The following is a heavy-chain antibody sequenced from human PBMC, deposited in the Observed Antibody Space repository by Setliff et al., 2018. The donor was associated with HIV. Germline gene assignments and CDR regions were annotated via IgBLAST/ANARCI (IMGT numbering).Heavy chain of an antibody. CDR3: ARLGSGWSDSYYYAMDV. J-gene: IGHJ6*02. D-gene: IGHD6-19*01. CDR1: GYTFTNYG. V-gene: IGHV1-18*01. CDR2: VSPHIGHT. Sequence: ASVKVSCKASGYTFTNYGISWVRQAPGHGLEWMGWVSPHIGHTNYAQTFQGRVTMTVDASTSRAYMEVRSLRSDDTAVYFCARLGSGWSDSYYYAMDVWGQGTTVTVSS.